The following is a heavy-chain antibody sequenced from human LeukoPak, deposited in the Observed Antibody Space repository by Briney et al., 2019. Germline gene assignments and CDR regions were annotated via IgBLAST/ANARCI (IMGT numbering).Heavy chain of an antibody. V-gene: IGHV4-34*01. CDR2: INHSGYT. J-gene: IGHJ4*02. Sequence: SETLSLTCAVSGASFNDYYWSWVRQTPGKGLEWIGEINHSGYTNDSPSLKSRVTLSIDTSRKQFSLNLRSVTVADTGIYYCTRMTTGHDYWGQGTLGTVSS. D-gene: IGHD4-17*01. CDR1: GASFNDYY. CDR3: TRMTTGHDY.